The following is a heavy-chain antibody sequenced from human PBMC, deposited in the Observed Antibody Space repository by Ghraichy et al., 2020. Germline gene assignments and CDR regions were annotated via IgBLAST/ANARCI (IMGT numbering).Heavy chain of an antibody. D-gene: IGHD3-9*01. Sequence: SETLSLTCAVYGGSFSGYYWSWIRQPPGKGLEWIGEINHSGSTNYNPSLKSRVTISVDTSKNQFSLKLSSVTAADTAVYYCARGGRDAYYDILTGYFDYWGQGTLVTVSS. V-gene: IGHV4-34*01. J-gene: IGHJ4*02. CDR2: INHSGST. CDR1: GGSFSGYY. CDR3: ARGGRDAYYDILTGYFDY.